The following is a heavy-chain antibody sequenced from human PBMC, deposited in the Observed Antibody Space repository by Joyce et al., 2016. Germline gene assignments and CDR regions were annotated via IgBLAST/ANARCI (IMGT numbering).Heavy chain of an antibody. CDR2: ILPAFASV. Sequence: QVQLVQSGAEVQKPGSSVKISCKASGDTRKNIGISWVRQTPGQGLEWMGNILPAFASVKVAQKLQGRVSITADEAMSTAYMELTRLTSEDTAVYYCAKVEGYGDYGFFDSWGQGTLVTVSS. V-gene: IGHV1-69*18. CDR1: GDTRKNIG. D-gene: IGHD4-17*01. J-gene: IGHJ4*02. CDR3: AKVEGYGDYGFFDS.